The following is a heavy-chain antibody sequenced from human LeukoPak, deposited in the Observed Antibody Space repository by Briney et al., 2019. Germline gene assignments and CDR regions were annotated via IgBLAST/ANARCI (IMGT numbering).Heavy chain of an antibody. J-gene: IGHJ4*02. CDR1: GYTFTSYA. V-gene: IGHV1-2*02. CDR3: ARDRYGDGFAHFDY. D-gene: IGHD5-24*01. Sequence: ASVKVSCKASGYTFTSYAMHWVRQAPGQGLEWMGWITPSGGTNYPQRFQGRVAITRDTSISAAYMDLSRLTSDDTAVYYCARDRYGDGFAHFDYWGQGALVTVSS. CDR2: ITPSGGT.